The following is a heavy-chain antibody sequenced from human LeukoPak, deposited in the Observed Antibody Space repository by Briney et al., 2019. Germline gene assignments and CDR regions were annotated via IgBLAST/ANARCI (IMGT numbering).Heavy chain of an antibody. CDR2: IYYSGST. Sequence: PSETLSLTCTVSGGSISSSSYYWGWIRQPPGKGLEWIGSIYYSGSTYYNPSLKSRVTISVDTSKNQFSLKLSSVTAADTAVYYCARRLGRQQLTSNYMDVWGKGTTVTISS. CDR3: ARRLGRQQLTSNYMDV. V-gene: IGHV4-39*01. CDR1: GGSISSSSYY. D-gene: IGHD6-13*01. J-gene: IGHJ6*03.